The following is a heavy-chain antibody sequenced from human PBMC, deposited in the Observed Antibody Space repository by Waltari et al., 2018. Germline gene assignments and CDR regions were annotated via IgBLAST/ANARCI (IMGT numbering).Heavy chain of an antibody. D-gene: IGHD2-2*01. J-gene: IGHJ5*02. CDR3: ARDPRGPDCSSTSCYRQWFDP. V-gene: IGHV3-33*01. CDR1: GFTFSSYG. Sequence: QVQLVESGGGVVQPGRSLRLSCAASGFTFSSYGMHRVRQAPGKGLEWVAVIWYDGSNKYYADSVKGRFTISRDNSKNTLYLQMNSLRAEDTAVYYCARDPRGPDCSSTSCYRQWFDPWGQGTLVTVSS. CDR2: IWYDGSNK.